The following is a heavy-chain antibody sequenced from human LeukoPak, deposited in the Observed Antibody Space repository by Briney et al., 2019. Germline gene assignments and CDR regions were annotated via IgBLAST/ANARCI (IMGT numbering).Heavy chain of an antibody. Sequence: GGSLRLSCAASGFTFSNYAMTWVRQAPGKGLVWVSRVNSDGSSTTYADSVKGRFTISRDNAKNTVHLQMNSLRAEDTGVYYCACSATWGQGTPVTVSS. CDR1: GFTFSNYA. V-gene: IGHV3-74*01. D-gene: IGHD2-15*01. CDR3: ACSAT. J-gene: IGHJ5*02. CDR2: VNSDGSST.